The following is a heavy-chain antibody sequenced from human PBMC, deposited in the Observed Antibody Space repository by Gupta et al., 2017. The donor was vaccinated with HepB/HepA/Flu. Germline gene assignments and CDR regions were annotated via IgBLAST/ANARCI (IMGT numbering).Heavy chain of an antibody. J-gene: IGHJ6*02. CDR3: ARVGGTLYYYGMDV. Sequence: AIYGDRVSNNNAAWNWIRQSPSRGLEWLGRTYYRAKWYNDYGESVRSRITINPDISKNQFSLQLKSVTPEDTAVYFCARVGGTLYYYGMDVWGQGTAVTGS. CDR2: TYYRAKWYN. V-gene: IGHV6-1*01. D-gene: IGHD1-7*01. CDR1: GDRVSNNNAA.